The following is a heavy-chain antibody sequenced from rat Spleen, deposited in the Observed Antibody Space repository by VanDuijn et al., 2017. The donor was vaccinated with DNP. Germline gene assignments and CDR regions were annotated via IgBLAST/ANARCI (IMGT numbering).Heavy chain of an antibody. V-gene: IGHV5-7*01. CDR3: ARPDY. CDR1: GFSFSDYN. Sequence: EVQLVETGGGLVQPGRSLKLSCAASGFSFSDYNMAWVRQAPQKGLEWVATISYDGSSTYYRDSVKGRFTISRENAKNTLYLQMDSLRSEDTATYYCARPDYWGQGVMVTVSS. CDR2: ISYDGSST. J-gene: IGHJ2*01.